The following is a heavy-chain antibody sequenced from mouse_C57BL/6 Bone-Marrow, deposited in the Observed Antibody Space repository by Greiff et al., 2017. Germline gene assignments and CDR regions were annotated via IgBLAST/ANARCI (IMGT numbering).Heavy chain of an antibody. CDR1: GYTFTSYW. CDR3: ARWLLHD. D-gene: IGHD2-3*01. V-gene: IGHV1-61*01. CDR2: IYPSDSET. J-gene: IGHJ2*01. Sequence: VQLQQPGAELVRPGSSVKLSCKASGYTFTSYWMDWVKQRPGQGLEWIGNIYPSDSETHYNQTFKDKATLTVDKSSSTAYMQLISLPSEDSAVYYSARWLLHDWGQGTTLTVSS.